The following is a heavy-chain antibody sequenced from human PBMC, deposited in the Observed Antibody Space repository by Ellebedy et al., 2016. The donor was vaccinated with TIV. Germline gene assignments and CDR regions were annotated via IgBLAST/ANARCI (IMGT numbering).Heavy chain of an antibody. CDR1: RDSVTNYY. J-gene: IGHJ4*02. CDR3: AAGGRILDYFVS. D-gene: IGHD2-8*02. Sequence: GSLRLSCSVSRDSVTNYYWSWIQQPPGKGLEWIGYMFYNGDTSYNPSLRSRVTISVDTSKNQFSLMLTSVTAADTAVYYCAAGGRILDYFVSWGQGTLVTVSS. V-gene: IGHV4-59*08. CDR2: MFYNGDT.